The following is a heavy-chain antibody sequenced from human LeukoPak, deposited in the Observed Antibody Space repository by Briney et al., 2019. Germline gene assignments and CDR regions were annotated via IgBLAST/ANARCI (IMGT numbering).Heavy chain of an antibody. CDR3: AREFSDDSSGYRYYFDY. CDR1: GGSISSYY. V-gene: IGHV4-4*07. D-gene: IGHD3-22*01. Sequence: PSETLSLTCTVSGGSISSYYWSWIRQPAGKGLEWIGRIYTSGSTNYNPSLKSRVTMSVGTSKNQFSLKLSSVTAADTAVYYCAREFSDDSSGYRYYFDYWGQGTLVTVSS. J-gene: IGHJ4*02. CDR2: IYTSGST.